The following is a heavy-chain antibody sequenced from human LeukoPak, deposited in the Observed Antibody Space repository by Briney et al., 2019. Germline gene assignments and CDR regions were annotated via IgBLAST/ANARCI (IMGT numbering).Heavy chain of an antibody. Sequence: GGSLRLSCAASGFTFSSYAMTWVRQAPGKGLEWVSAISGSGGRTYYVDSEKGRFTISRDNSKNTLYLQMNSLRAEDTAVYYCAKDQGYSGYDPLDYWGQGTLVTVSS. D-gene: IGHD5-12*01. CDR2: ISGSGGRT. CDR1: GFTFSSYA. V-gene: IGHV3-23*01. J-gene: IGHJ4*02. CDR3: AKDQGYSGYDPLDY.